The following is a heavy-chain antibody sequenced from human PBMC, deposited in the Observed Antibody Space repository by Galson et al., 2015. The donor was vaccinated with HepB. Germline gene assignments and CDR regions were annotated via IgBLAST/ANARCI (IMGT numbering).Heavy chain of an antibody. J-gene: IGHJ6*02. CDR2: IRSKANSYAT. CDR3: TRLTSLYYYGMDV. Sequence: SLRLSCAASGFTFSGSAMHWVRQASGKGLEWVGRIRSKANSYATAYAASVKGRFTISRDDSKNTAYLQMNSLKTEDTAVYYCTRLTSLYYYGMDVWGQGTTVTVSS. CDR1: GFTFSGSA. D-gene: IGHD4-11*01. V-gene: IGHV3-73*01.